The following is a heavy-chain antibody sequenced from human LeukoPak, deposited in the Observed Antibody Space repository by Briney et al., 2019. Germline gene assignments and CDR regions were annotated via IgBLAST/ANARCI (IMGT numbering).Heavy chain of an antibody. J-gene: IGHJ4*02. CDR1: GGSITNNW. D-gene: IGHD6-13*01. CDR3: ARDGAAAGPNDDY. CDR2: IYHSGDT. V-gene: IGHV4-4*02. Sequence: PSGTLSLTCVVSGGSITNNWWSWVRQPPGKGLEWIGEIYHSGDTTYNPSLKSRVTISMDTSRTQFSLNLRSVTAADTAVYYCARDGAAAGPNDDYWGQGTLVTVSS.